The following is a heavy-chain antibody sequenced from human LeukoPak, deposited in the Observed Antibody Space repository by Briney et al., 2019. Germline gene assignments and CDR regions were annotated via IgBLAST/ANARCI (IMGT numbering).Heavy chain of an antibody. CDR2: ISSSGSTI. D-gene: IGHD2-21*01. Sequence: GGSLRLSCAASGFTFSSYEMNWVRQAPGKGLEWVSYISSSGSTIYYADSVKGRFTISRDNAKNSLYLQMNSLRAEDTAVYYCARLSAMLRGPEDIFFFEFWGLGTLVTVSA. V-gene: IGHV3-48*03. CDR1: GFTFSSYE. CDR3: ARLSAMLRGPEDIFFFEF. J-gene: IGHJ4*02.